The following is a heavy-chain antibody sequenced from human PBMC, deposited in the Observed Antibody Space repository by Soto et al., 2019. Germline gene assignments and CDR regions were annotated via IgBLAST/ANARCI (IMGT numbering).Heavy chain of an antibody. CDR1: GYTFTSYA. V-gene: IGHV1-18*01. J-gene: IGHJ4*02. Sequence: ASVKVSCKASGYTFTSYAMHWVRQAPGQGLEWMGWISAYNGNTNYAQKLQGRVTMTTDTSTSTAYMELRSLRSDDTAVYYCARALDGYSGYGNFDYWGQGTLVTVSS. CDR3: ARALDGYSGYGNFDY. CDR2: ISAYNGNT. D-gene: IGHD5-12*01.